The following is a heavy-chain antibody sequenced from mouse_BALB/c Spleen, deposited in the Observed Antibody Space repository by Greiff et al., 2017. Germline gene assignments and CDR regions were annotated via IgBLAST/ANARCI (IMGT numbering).Heavy chain of an antibody. V-gene: IGHV2-6-7*01. CDR1: GFSLTGYG. Sequence: QVQLQQSGPGLVAPSQSLSITCTVSGFSLTGYGVNWVRQPPGKGLEWLGMIWGDGSTDYNSALKSRLSISKDNSKSQVFLKMNSLQTDDTARYYCARDYYRYDGAMDYWGQGTSVTVSS. CDR2: IWGDGST. CDR3: ARDYYRYDGAMDY. D-gene: IGHD2-14*01. J-gene: IGHJ4*01.